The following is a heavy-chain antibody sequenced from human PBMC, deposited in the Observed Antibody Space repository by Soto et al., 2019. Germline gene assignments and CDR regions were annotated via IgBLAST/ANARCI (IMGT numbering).Heavy chain of an antibody. D-gene: IGHD6-19*01. V-gene: IGHV3-33*01. Sequence: QVQLLESGGGVVQPGRSLRLSCAASGFTFSSYGMHWVRQATGKGLEWGSVIWYHGSNKYYADYVNGRFTISRDNSKNTLCLEMDSLRAEDTAVYYCARACGWLLYCYYGMDVWGQGTTVTVS. J-gene: IGHJ6*02. CDR3: ARACGWLLYCYYGMDV. CDR1: GFTFSSYG. CDR2: IWYHGSNK.